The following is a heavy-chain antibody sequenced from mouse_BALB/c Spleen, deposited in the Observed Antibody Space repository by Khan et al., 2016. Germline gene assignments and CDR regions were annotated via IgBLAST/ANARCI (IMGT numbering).Heavy chain of an antibody. J-gene: IGHJ3*01. V-gene: IGHV14-3*02. CDR3: ARSPYDYDVGFAY. Sequence: VQLNESGAELVKPGASVKLSCTASGFNIKDTYMHWVKQRPEQGLEWIGRIDPANGNTKYDPKFQGKATITADTSSNTAYLQLSSLTSEDTAVYYCARSPYDYDVGFAYWGQGTLVTVSA. CDR1: GFNIKDTY. D-gene: IGHD2-4*01. CDR2: IDPANGNT.